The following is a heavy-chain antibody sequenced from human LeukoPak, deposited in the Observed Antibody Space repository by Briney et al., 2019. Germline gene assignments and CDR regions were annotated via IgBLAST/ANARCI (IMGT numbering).Heavy chain of an antibody. CDR2: IKQDGSKK. D-gene: IGHD3-3*01. CDR1: GFSISTYW. Sequence: GGSLRLSCAASGFSISTYWMSWVRQAPGKGLEWVANIKQDGSKKYYVDSVKGRFTMSRDNAKNSLYLQMSSLRAEDTAVYYCARDSGYGFWSGYFAIDYWGQGTLVTVSS. V-gene: IGHV3-7*01. CDR3: ARDSGYGFWSGYFAIDY. J-gene: IGHJ4*02.